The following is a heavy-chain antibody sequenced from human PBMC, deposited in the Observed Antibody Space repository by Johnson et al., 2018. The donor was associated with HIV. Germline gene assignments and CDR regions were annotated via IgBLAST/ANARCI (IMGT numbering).Heavy chain of an antibody. J-gene: IGHJ3*02. V-gene: IGHV3-66*01. CDR1: GFTFDDYG. D-gene: IGHD1-26*01. CDR3: ARDSGGKYYIMDAFDI. CDR2: IYSGGST. Sequence: VQLVESGGGVVRPGGSLRLSCAASGFTFDDYGMSWVRQAPGKGLEWVSIIYSGGSTYYADSVKGRFTISRDNSKNTLYLQMNSLRAEDTAVYYCARDSGGKYYIMDAFDIWGQGTMVTVSS.